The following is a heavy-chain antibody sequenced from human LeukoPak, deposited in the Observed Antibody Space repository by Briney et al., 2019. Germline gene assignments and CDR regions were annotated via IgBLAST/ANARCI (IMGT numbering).Heavy chain of an antibody. CDR1: GFIFNNYA. J-gene: IGHJ4*02. D-gene: IGHD2-15*01. CDR2: ISIGGGST. CDR3: ARVSGWPWDH. Sequence: PGGSLRLSCAASGFIFNNYALSWVRQAPGKGLEWVCAISIGGGSTYYADSVKGRFTISRDNSKNTLYLQMESLRAEDTAVYYCARVSGWPWDHWGQGTLVTVSS. V-gene: IGHV3-23*01.